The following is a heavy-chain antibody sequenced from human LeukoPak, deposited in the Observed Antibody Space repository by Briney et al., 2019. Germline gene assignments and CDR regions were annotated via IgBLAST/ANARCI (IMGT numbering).Heavy chain of an antibody. J-gene: IGHJ4*02. V-gene: IGHV4-61*01. Sequence: PSETLSLTCTVSGGSVSSGSYYWSWIRQPPGKGLEWIGCIYYSGSTNYNPSLKSRVTVSVDTSKNQFSLKLSSVTAADTAIYYCASEYCSGGNRYFDYWGQGTLVTVSS. CDR2: IYYSGST. CDR1: GGSVSSGSYY. D-gene: IGHD2-15*01. CDR3: ASEYCSGGNRYFDY.